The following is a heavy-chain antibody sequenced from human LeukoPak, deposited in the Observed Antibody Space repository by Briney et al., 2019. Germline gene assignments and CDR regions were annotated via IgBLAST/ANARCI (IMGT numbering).Heavy chain of an antibody. D-gene: IGHD3-3*01. CDR2: IYYSRTT. J-gene: IGHJ4*02. CDR1: GXSISSSRYY. Sequence: PSETLSLTCTVSGXSISSSRYYWGWIRQPPGKGLDWIAIIYYSRTTYYSPSLKSRVTISVDTSKNQFSLKLSSVTAADTAVYYCAEASEWSINYWGQGVLVTVSS. CDR3: AEASEWSINY. V-gene: IGHV4-39*01.